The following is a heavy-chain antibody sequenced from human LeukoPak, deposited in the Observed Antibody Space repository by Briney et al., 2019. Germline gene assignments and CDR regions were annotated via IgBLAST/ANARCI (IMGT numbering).Heavy chain of an antibody. V-gene: IGHV3-33*01. CDR1: GFTFSSYG. CDR2: IWYDGSNK. J-gene: IGHJ4*02. Sequence: GGSLRLSCAASGFTFSSYGMHWVRQAPGKGLEWVAVIWYDGSNKYYADSVKGRFTISRDNPKNTLYLQVDSLRAEDTAVYYCARDYGSGSHYDNWGQGTLVTVSS. D-gene: IGHD3-10*01. CDR3: ARDYGSGSHYDN.